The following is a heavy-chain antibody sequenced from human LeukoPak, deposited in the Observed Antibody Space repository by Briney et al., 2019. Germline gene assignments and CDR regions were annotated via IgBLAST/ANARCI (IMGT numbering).Heavy chain of an antibody. D-gene: IGHD3-3*01. V-gene: IGHV4-34*01. CDR1: GGSFSGYY. Sequence: SETLSLTCAVYGGSFSGYYWSWIRQPPGKGLEWIGEINHSGSTNYNPSLKSRVTISVDTSKNQFSLKLSSVTAADTAVYYCARLEPGTIFGVVTRFDYWGQGTLVTVSS. CDR2: INHSGST. CDR3: ARLEPGTIFGVVTRFDY. J-gene: IGHJ4*02.